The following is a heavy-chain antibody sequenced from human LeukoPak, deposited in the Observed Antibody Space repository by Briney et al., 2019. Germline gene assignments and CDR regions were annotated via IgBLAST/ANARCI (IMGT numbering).Heavy chain of an antibody. J-gene: IGHJ4*02. V-gene: IGHV3-21*01. CDR3: ARDRSGVYYDSSGYGK. Sequence: GGSLRLSCAASGFTFSSYSMNWVRQAPGKGLEWVSSISSSSSYIYYADSVKGRFTISRDNAKNSLYLQMNSLRAEDTAVYYCARDRSGVYYDSSGYGKWGQGTLVTVSS. CDR1: GFTFSSYS. D-gene: IGHD3-22*01. CDR2: ISSSSSYI.